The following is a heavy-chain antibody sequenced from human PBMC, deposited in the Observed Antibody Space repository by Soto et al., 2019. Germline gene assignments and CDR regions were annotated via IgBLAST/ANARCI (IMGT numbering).Heavy chain of an antibody. CDR1: GFTFSSYA. J-gene: IGHJ6*02. Sequence: QVQLVESGGGAVQPGRSLRLSCAASGFTFSSYAMHWVRQAPGKGLEWVAVISYDGSNKYYADSVKGRFTISRDNSKNTLYLQMNSLRAEDTAVYYCARAPYQLLYDGQDYYYYYGMDVWGQGTTVTVSS. CDR2: ISYDGSNK. V-gene: IGHV3-30-3*01. CDR3: ARAPYQLLYDGQDYYYYYGMDV. D-gene: IGHD2-2*02.